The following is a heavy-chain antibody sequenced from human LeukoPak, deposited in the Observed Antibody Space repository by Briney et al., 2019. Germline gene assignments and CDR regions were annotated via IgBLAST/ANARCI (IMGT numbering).Heavy chain of an antibody. CDR1: GYTFTSYD. Sequence: ASVKVSCKASGYTFTSYDINWVRQATGQGLEWMGWMNPNSGNTGYAQKFQGRVTMTRNTSISTAYMELSSLRSEDTAVYYCARVGQQLVFLQGSQWLPYDYWGQGTLVTVSS. CDR2: MNPNSGNT. D-gene: IGHD6-13*01. V-gene: IGHV1-8*01. CDR3: ARVGQQLVFLQGSQWLPYDY. J-gene: IGHJ4*02.